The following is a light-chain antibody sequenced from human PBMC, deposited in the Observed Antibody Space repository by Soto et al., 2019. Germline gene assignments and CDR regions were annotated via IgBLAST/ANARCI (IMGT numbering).Light chain of an antibody. CDR2: DAS. Sequence: EIVLTQSPATLSLSPGERATLSCRASQSVSSYLAWYQQKPGQAPRLLIYDASNRATGIPARFSGSGSGTDFTLTISSLEPEDFAVYYCQQRRKWPPITFGQGIRLEIK. CDR1: QSVSSY. CDR3: QQRRKWPPIT. J-gene: IGKJ5*01. V-gene: IGKV3-11*01.